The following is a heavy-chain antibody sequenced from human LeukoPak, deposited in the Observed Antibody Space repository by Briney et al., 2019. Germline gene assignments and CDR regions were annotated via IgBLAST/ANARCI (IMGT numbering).Heavy chain of an antibody. Sequence: GASVKVSCKASGYTFTAYYMHWVRQAPGQGLEWMGWINPDSGGTNYVEKFQGRVTMARDTSISTAYMDLSSLRSDDTAVYYCARDSSGNDYWGQGTLVTVSS. J-gene: IGHJ4*02. CDR3: ARDSSGNDY. CDR2: INPDSGGT. D-gene: IGHD6-19*01. CDR1: GYTFTAYY. V-gene: IGHV1-2*02.